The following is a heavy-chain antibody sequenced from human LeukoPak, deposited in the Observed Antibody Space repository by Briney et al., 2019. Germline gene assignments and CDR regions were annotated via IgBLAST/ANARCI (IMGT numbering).Heavy chain of an antibody. CDR1: GGSISSYY. D-gene: IGHD5-12*01. V-gene: IGHV4-59*01. CDR3: ARDGPGYSGYDVRSYYYYGMDV. CDR2: IYYSGST. Sequence: SETLSLTCTVSGGSISSYYWSWIRQPPEQGLEWIGYIYYSGSTNYNPPLNSRITISVNTSTNQFSLKLSSVTAADTAVYYCARDGPGYSGYDVRSYYYYGMDVWGKGTTVTVSS. J-gene: IGHJ6*04.